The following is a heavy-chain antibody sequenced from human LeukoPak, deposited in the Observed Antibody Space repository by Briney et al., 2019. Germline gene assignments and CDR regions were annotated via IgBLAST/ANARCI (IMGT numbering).Heavy chain of an antibody. D-gene: IGHD3-3*01. CDR2: IIPIFGTA. CDR1: GGTFSSYA. Sequence: SVKVSCKASGGTFSSYAISWVRQAPGQGLEWMGRIIPIFGTANYAQKFQGRVTITTDESTSAAYMELSSLRSEDTAVYYCARADFWSGRVNWFDPWGQGTLVTVSS. J-gene: IGHJ5*02. CDR3: ARADFWSGRVNWFDP. V-gene: IGHV1-69*05.